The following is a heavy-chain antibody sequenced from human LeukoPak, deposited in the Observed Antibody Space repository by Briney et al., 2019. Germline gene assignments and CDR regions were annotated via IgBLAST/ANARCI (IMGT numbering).Heavy chain of an antibody. CDR2: ISGSGGST. Sequence: PGGSLRLSCAASGFTFSSYAMSWVRQAPGKGLEWVSAISGSGGSTYYADSVKGRFTISRDNSKNTLYLQMNSLRAEDTAVYYCARDYDSSSWYGIVDYWGQGTLVTVSS. D-gene: IGHD6-13*01. CDR1: GFTFSSYA. J-gene: IGHJ4*02. CDR3: ARDYDSSSWYGIVDY. V-gene: IGHV3-23*01.